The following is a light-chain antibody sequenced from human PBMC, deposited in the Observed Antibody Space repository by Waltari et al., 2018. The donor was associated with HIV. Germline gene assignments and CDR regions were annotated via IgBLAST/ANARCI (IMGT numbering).Light chain of an antibody. Sequence: SYELTQPPSVSVSPGQTASITCSGDKLGDKYACWYQQKPGQSPVLVICQDSKRPSGIPERFSGSNSGNTATLTISGTQAMDEADYYCPAWDSSVQEFGGGTKLTVL. CDR1: KLGDKY. CDR3: PAWDSSVQE. V-gene: IGLV3-1*01. J-gene: IGLJ2*01. CDR2: QDS.